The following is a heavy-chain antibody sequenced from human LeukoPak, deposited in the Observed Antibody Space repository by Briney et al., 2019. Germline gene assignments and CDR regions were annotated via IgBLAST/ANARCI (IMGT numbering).Heavy chain of an antibody. Sequence: PGGSLRLSCAVSGFTFSHYAMSWVRQAPGTGLEWVGSLTDSGDATYYADSVKGRFTISRDNSKNTLYLQMNSLRAEDTAVYYCAKGRLPTDYWGQGTLVTVSS. CDR1: GFTFSHYA. CDR3: AKGRLPTDY. CDR2: LTDSGDAT. J-gene: IGHJ4*02. V-gene: IGHV3-23*01.